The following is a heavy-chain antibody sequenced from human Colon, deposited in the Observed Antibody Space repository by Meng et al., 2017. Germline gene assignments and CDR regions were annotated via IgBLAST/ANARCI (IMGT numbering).Heavy chain of an antibody. CDR3: ARVPTTVDPFES. D-gene: IGHD4-23*01. V-gene: IGHV4-4*02. CDR2: IYQSGST. Sequence: QVLLQEPGPGLVKPSGTLSLTCTVSGGSISSNNGWSWVRQSPGRGLEWIGEIYQSGSTNYSPSLKSRVTISLDKSKNQFSLKVSYMTAADTAVYFCARVPTTVDPFESWGQGTLVTVSS. CDR1: GGSISSNNG. J-gene: IGHJ4*02.